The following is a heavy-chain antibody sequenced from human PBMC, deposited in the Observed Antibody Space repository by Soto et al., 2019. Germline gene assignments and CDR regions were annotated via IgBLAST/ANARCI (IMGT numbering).Heavy chain of an antibody. D-gene: IGHD2-15*01. V-gene: IGHV1-46*01. CDR2: INPSGGST. J-gene: IGHJ4*02. CDR1: GYTLTSYY. Sequence: SVKVSCKASGYTLTSYYMHRVRQAAGQGLEWMGIINPSGGSTSYAQKFQGRVTMTRDTSTSTVYMELSSLRSEDTAVYYCARDSGYCSGGSCPMYYFDYWGQGTLVTVSS. CDR3: ARDSGYCSGGSCPMYYFDY.